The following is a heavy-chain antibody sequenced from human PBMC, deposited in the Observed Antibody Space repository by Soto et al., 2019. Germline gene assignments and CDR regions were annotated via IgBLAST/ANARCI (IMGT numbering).Heavy chain of an antibody. V-gene: IGHV1-18*01. CDR3: ARPLGLTSDRYFDY. CDR1: GDSFTSYG. J-gene: IGHJ4*02. CDR2: ISAYNGNT. Sequence: ASVKVSCKASGDSFTSYGISWVRQAPGQGLEWMGWISAYNGNTNYAQKLQGRVTMTTDTSTSTAYMELRSLRSDDTAVYYCARPLGLTSDRYFDYWGQGTLVTVSS. D-gene: IGHD3-9*01.